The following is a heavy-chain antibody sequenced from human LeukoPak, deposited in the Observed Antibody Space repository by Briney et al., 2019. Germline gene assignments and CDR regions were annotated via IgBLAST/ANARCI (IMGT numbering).Heavy chain of an antibody. Sequence: SESLSLTCAVYGGSFSGDYWSGSRQTPGKGLEWSGEINHSGSTNYNPSLKSRVTISVDTSTTQFSLKLSSVTAADTAVYYCARGRAAPPYCSSTSCYDRTYYYYGMDVWGQGTTVTVSS. J-gene: IGHJ6*02. CDR2: INHSGST. V-gene: IGHV4-34*01. CDR3: ARGRAAPPYCSSTSCYDRTYYYYGMDV. D-gene: IGHD2-2*01. CDR1: GGSFSGDY.